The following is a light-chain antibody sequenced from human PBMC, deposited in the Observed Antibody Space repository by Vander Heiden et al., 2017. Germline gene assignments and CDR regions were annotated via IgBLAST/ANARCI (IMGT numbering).Light chain of an antibody. V-gene: IGLV1-44*01. Sequence: QSVLTQPPSASGTPGQRVTISCSGSSSNNGSNTVNWYQQLPGTAPKLLIYSNNQRPSGVPARFSGSKSGTSASLAISGLQSEDEADYYCAAWDDSLNGVVFGGGTKLTVL. CDR1: SSNNGSNT. CDR3: AAWDDSLNGVV. CDR2: SNN. J-gene: IGLJ2*01.